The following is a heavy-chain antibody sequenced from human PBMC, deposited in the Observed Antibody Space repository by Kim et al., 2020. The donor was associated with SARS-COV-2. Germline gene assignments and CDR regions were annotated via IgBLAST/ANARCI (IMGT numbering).Heavy chain of an antibody. V-gene: IGHV4-59*01. D-gene: IGHD4-17*01. CDR2: IYYSGST. CDR1: GGSISSYY. J-gene: IGHJ5*02. Sequence: SETLSLTCTVSGGSISSYYWSWIRQPPGKGLEWIGYIYYSGSTNYNPSLKSRVTISVDTSKNQFSLKLSSVTAADTAVYYCAKLNDYGDYPLGHNWFDPWGQGTLVTVSS. CDR3: AKLNDYGDYPLGHNWFDP.